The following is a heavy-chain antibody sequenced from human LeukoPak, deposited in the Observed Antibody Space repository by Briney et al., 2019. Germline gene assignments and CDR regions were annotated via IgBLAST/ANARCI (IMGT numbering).Heavy chain of an antibody. J-gene: IGHJ4*02. CDR2: IFPSGIS. Sequence: SETLSLTCTVSGGSISSYYWSWIRQPAGRGLEWIGRIFPSGISDFNPSLQSRVTMSIDTSKNQFSLRLSSVSAADTAIYYCARGSQSLDYWGQGTLVIASS. CDR1: GGSISSYY. V-gene: IGHV4-4*07. CDR3: ARGSQSLDY. D-gene: IGHD4-11*01.